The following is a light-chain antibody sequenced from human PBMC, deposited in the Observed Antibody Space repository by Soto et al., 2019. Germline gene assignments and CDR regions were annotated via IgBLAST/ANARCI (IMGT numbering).Light chain of an antibody. Sequence: EIVMTQSPATLSVSLGERATLSCRASRSVTNNLAWYQQKPGLAPRLLIYGASNRATGIPARFSGSGSGTDFTLTISSLEPEDFAVYYCQQRSNWPITFGQGTRLEI. CDR1: RSVTNN. CDR3: QQRSNWPIT. V-gene: IGKV3-11*01. J-gene: IGKJ5*01. CDR2: GAS.